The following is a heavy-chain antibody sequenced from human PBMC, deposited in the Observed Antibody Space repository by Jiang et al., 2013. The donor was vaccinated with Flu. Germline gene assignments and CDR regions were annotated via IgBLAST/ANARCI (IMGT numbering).Heavy chain of an antibody. J-gene: IGHJ6*02. CDR1: GGSFSGYY. CDR3: ARDQVLRFSYYYYYYGMDV. V-gene: IGHV4-34*01. Sequence: LLKPSETLSLTCAVYGGSFSGYYWSWIRQPPGKGLEWIGEINHSGSTNYNPSLKSRVTISVDTSKNQFSLKLSSVTAADTAVYYCARDQVLRFSYYYYYYGMDVWGQGTTVTVSS. CDR2: INHSGST. D-gene: IGHD3-3*01.